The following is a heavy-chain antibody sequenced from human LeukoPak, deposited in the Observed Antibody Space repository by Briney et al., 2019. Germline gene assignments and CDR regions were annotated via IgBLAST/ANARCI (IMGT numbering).Heavy chain of an antibody. V-gene: IGHV3-53*04. D-gene: IGHD2-2*01. CDR1: GFTVSSNY. CDR3: ARDPGYCTRTSCPPSG. Sequence: GGSLRLSCAASGFTVSSNYMSWVRQAPGKGLEWVSVIYSGGSTYYADSVKGRFTISRHNSKNTLYLQMNSLRAEDTAVYYCARDPGYCTRTSCPPSGWGQGTLVTVSS. J-gene: IGHJ4*02. CDR2: IYSGGST.